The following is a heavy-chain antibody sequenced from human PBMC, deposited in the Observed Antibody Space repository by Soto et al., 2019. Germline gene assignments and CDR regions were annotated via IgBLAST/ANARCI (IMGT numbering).Heavy chain of an antibody. CDR3: ARVPVVAATRGFDP. CDR1: GGSFSGYY. D-gene: IGHD2-15*01. J-gene: IGHJ5*02. Sequence: QVQLQQWGAGLLKPSETLSLTCAVYGGSFSGYYWSWIRQPPGKGLEWIGEINHSGSTNYNPSLKSRVTISVDTSKNQFSLKLSSVTAADTAVYYCARVPVVAATRGFDPWGQGTLVTVSS. V-gene: IGHV4-34*01. CDR2: INHSGST.